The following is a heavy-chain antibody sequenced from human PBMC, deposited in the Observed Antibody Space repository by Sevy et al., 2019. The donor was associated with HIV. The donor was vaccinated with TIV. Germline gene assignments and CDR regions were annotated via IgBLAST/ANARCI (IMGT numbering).Heavy chain of an antibody. CDR1: GFTFGDYA. Sequence: GGSLRLSCTASGFTFGDYAMSWVRQAPGKGLEWVGFIRSKAYGGTTEYAASVKGRFTISRDDSKSIAYLQMNSLKTEDTAVYYCTRDQLVVPAAIEDYYYYGMDVWGQGTTVTVSS. J-gene: IGHJ6*02. V-gene: IGHV3-49*04. D-gene: IGHD2-2*02. CDR3: TRDQLVVPAAIEDYYYYGMDV. CDR2: IRSKAYGGTT.